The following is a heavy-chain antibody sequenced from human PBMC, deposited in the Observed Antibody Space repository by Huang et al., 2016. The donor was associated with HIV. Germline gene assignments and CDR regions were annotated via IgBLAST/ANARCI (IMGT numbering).Heavy chain of an antibody. Sequence: QVHLVQSRGELKKPGASVRVSCRTSGYTFNNYGIGWVRQDPGQGLEWMGWISADSGNPNYAQKFQGRLTLTTDTSTRTVYMDLRSLRSDDTAVYYCATDTRAYYYGSGTNGMDVWGQGTTVIVSS. CDR1: GYTFNNYG. CDR3: ATDTRAYYYGSGTNGMDV. D-gene: IGHD3-10*01. V-gene: IGHV1-18*04. CDR2: ISADSGNP. J-gene: IGHJ6*02.